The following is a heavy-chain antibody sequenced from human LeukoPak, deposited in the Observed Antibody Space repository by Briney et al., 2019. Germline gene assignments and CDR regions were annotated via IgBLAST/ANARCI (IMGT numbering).Heavy chain of an antibody. CDR3: ARVGPYDYGDPAGPYYFDY. J-gene: IGHJ4*02. CDR1: GGSISSSNW. D-gene: IGHD4-17*01. CDR2: IYHSGST. V-gene: IGHV4-4*02. Sequence: SETLSLTCAVSGGSISSSNWWSWVRQPPGKGLEWIGEIYHSGSTNYNPSLKSRVTISVDKSKNQFSLKLSSVTAADTAVYYCARVGPYDYGDPAGPYYFDYWGQGTLVTVSS.